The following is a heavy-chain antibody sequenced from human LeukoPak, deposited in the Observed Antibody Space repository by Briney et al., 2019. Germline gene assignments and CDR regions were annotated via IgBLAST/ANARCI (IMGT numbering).Heavy chain of an antibody. Sequence: SGPTLVNPPQTLTLACTFSGFSLSSSRVGVGWIRQPPGRALEWLALIYWNDDKRYSPSLKSRLTITKDTSKNQVVLTMTNMDPVDTATYYCAHDYGDYDPTFFDYWGQGTLVTVSS. CDR2: IYWNDDK. J-gene: IGHJ4*02. D-gene: IGHD4-17*01. CDR3: AHDYGDYDPTFFDY. V-gene: IGHV2-5*01. CDR1: GFSLSSSRVG.